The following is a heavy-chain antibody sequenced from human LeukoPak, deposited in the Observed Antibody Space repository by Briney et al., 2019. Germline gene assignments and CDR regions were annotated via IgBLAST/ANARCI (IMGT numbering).Heavy chain of an antibody. V-gene: IGHV3-13*01. Sequence: TGGSLRLSCATSGFTFSSYDMYWVRQPTGKGLEWVSGIGTAGDTYYPGSVKGRFTISRENAKNSFYLQMNSLRVGDTAVYYCARAQPGYWYFDLWGRGTLVTVSS. CDR1: GFTFSSYD. CDR2: IGTAGDT. CDR3: ARAQPGYWYFDL. J-gene: IGHJ2*01.